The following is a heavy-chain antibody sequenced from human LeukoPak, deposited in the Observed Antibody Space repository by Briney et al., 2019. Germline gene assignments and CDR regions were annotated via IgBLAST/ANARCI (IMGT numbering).Heavy chain of an antibody. J-gene: IGHJ6*02. CDR2: IIPIFGTA. Sequence: ASVTVSFKASGGTFISYAISWVRQAPGQGLEWMGGIIPIFGTANYAQKFQGRVTITADESTSTAYMELSSLRSEDTAVYYCARGDAIVVVPAAIYYYYGMDVWGQGTTVTVSS. V-gene: IGHV1-69*13. D-gene: IGHD2-2*01. CDR3: ARGDAIVVVPAAIYYYYGMDV. CDR1: GGTFISYA.